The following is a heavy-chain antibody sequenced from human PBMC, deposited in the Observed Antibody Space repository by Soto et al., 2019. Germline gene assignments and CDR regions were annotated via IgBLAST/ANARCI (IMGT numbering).Heavy chain of an antibody. J-gene: IGHJ5*02. CDR2: IIPIFGTA. CDR1: GGTFSSYA. D-gene: IGHD3-22*01. Sequence: GASVKVSCKASGGTFSSYAISWVRQAPGQGLEWMGGIIPIFGTANYAQKFQGRVTITADESTGTAYMELSSLRSEDTAVYYCARVSGFYDSSGHRFDPWGQGTLVTVSS. V-gene: IGHV1-69*13. CDR3: ARVSGFYDSSGHRFDP.